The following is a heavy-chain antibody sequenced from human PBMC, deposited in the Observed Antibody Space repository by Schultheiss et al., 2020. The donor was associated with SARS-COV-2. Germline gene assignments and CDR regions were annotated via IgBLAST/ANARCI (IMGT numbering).Heavy chain of an antibody. V-gene: IGHV4-34*01. J-gene: IGHJ5*02. D-gene: IGHD1-26*01. CDR2: INHSGST. CDR1: GGSFSGYY. CDR3: ARGVAGAPQRNWFDP. Sequence: SQTLSLTCAVYGGSFSGYYWSWIRQPPGKGLEWIGEINHSGSTNYNPSLKSRVTISVDTSKNQFSLKLSSVTAADTAVYYCARGVAGAPQRNWFDPWGQGTLVTVSS.